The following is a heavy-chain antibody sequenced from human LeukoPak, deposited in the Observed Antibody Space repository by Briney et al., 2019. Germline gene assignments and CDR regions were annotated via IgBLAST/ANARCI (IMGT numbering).Heavy chain of an antibody. J-gene: IGHJ3*02. CDR2: IYYSGST. CDR3: ARRWTGYSYGDAFDI. Sequence: SETLSLTCAVYGVSLSYYYWSWIRQPPEKGLEWIGSIYYSGSTFNNPSLKGRVTISVDTSKNQLSLNLSSVTAADTAVYYCARRWTGYSYGDAFDIWGQGTMVTVPS. V-gene: IGHV4-34*01. D-gene: IGHD5-18*01. CDR1: GVSLSYYY.